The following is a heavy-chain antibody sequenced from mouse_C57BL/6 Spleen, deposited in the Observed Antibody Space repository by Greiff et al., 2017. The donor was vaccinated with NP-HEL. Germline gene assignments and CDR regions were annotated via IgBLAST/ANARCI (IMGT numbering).Heavy chain of an antibody. Sequence: EVHLVESGGGLVQPKGSLKLSCAASGFSFNTYAMNWVRQAPGKGLEWVARIRSKSNNYATYYADSVKDRFTISRDDSESMLYLQMNNLKTEDTAMYYCVRHGYYGSSYWFAYWGQGTLVTVSA. D-gene: IGHD1-1*01. CDR2: IRSKSNNYAT. J-gene: IGHJ3*01. V-gene: IGHV10-1*01. CDR1: GFSFNTYA. CDR3: VRHGYYGSSYWFAY.